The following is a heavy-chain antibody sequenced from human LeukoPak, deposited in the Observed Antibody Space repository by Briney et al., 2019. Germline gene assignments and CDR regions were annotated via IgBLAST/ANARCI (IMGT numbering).Heavy chain of an antibody. D-gene: IGHD1-26*01. Sequence: GGSLRLSCAASGFTFSTYWMSWVRQAPGKGLEWVAIIKQDGTEKYYVDSVKGRFTISRDNAENSLCLQMNSLRAEDTAVYYYAGGVGASHFDYWGQGTLVTVSS. V-gene: IGHV3-7*04. CDR3: AGGVGASHFDY. CDR1: GFTFSTYW. CDR2: IKQDGTEK. J-gene: IGHJ4*02.